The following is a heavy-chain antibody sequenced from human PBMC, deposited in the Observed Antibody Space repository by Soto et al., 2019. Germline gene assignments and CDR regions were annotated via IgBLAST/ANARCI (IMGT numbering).Heavy chain of an antibody. Sequence: QVQLVQSGAEVKKPGSSVRVSCRSSGDTFSSYIVNWLRLAPGRGLEWMGRVIPVLTTTDYAQNFRGRVTISAERCTNTVYLDLSSLRSDDTAVYYCARRRYCGYDCYHKHYYGMDVWGQGSLVTVAS. J-gene: IGHJ6*02. D-gene: IGHD2-21*02. CDR1: GDTFSSYI. CDR2: VIPVLTTT. CDR3: ARRRYCGYDCYHKHYYGMDV. V-gene: IGHV1-69*08.